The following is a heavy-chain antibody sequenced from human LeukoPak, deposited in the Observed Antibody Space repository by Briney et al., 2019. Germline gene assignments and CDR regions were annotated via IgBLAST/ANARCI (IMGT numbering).Heavy chain of an antibody. J-gene: IGHJ4*02. D-gene: IGHD3-10*01. CDR3: AKGRLQEGTVFRGVITPVDY. CDR2: TSGSGDGT. Sequence: GGSLRLSCAASGFTFSSYSMSWVRQAPGKGLEWVSTTSGSGDGTFYADSVKGRFTISRDNSKNTLFLQMSNLSADDTALYYCAKGRLQEGTVFRGVITPVDYWGQGTLVTVTS. CDR1: GFTFSSYS. V-gene: IGHV3-23*01.